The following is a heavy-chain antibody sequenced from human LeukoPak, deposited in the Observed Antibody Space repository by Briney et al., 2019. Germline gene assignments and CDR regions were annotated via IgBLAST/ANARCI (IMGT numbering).Heavy chain of an antibody. Sequence: ASVKVSCKVSGYTLTELSMHWVRQAPGKGREWMGGFDPEDGETIYAQKFQGRVTMTEDTSTDTAYIELSSLRSEDTAVYYCASGGGSDFDYWGQGTLVTVSS. D-gene: IGHD3-16*01. CDR1: GYTLTELS. J-gene: IGHJ4*02. V-gene: IGHV1-24*01. CDR2: FDPEDGET. CDR3: ASGGGSDFDY.